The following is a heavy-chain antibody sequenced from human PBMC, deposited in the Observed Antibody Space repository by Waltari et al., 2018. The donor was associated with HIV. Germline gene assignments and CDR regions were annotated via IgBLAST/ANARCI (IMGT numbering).Heavy chain of an antibody. Sequence: EVPVVESGGALIQPGGSLRLSCAVSGFTVNRKYMSWVRPAPGRGLRWVSVIISGSTKYYADSVKGRFIISTDSSKNTLYLQMNSLRVEDTAVYYCVRGGGDPAVRRTAGYQYYGMDVWGQGTTVTVSS. CDR2: IISGSTK. D-gene: IGHD3-10*01. CDR3: VRGGGDPAVRRTAGYQYYGMDV. V-gene: IGHV3-53*01. J-gene: IGHJ6*02. CDR1: GFTVNRKY.